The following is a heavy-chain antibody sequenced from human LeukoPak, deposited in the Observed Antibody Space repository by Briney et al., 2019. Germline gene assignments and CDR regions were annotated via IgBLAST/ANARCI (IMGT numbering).Heavy chain of an antibody. CDR1: GYSISSGYY. D-gene: IGHD5-18*01. CDR2: IYHSGST. CDR3: ARVEAMSNFDY. V-gene: IGHV4-38-2*02. Sequence: SETLSLTCTVSGYSISSGYYWGWIRQPPGKGLEWIGSIYHSGSTYYNPSLKSRVTISVDTSKNQFSLKLSPVTAADTAVYYCARVEAMSNFDYWGQGTLVTVFS. J-gene: IGHJ4*02.